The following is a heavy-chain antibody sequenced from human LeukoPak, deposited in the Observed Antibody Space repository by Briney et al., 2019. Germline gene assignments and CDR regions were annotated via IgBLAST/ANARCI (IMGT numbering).Heavy chain of an antibody. V-gene: IGHV3-33*06. CDR3: AKDQSLRYPWYFDL. CDR1: GFTFSSYG. CDR2: IWYDGSNK. D-gene: IGHD3-9*01. J-gene: IGHJ2*01. Sequence: GRSLRLSCAASGFTFSSYGMHWVRQAPGKGLEWVAVIWYDGSNKYYADSVKGRFTISRDNSKNTLYLQMNSLRAEDTAVYYCAKDQSLRYPWYFDLWGRGTLVTVSS.